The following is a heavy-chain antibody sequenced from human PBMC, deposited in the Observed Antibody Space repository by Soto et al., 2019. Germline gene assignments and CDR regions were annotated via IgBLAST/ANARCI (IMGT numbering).Heavy chain of an antibody. J-gene: IGHJ6*02. V-gene: IGHV1-2*04. CDR1: GYTFTGYY. Sequence: ASVKVSCKASGYTFTGYYIHWVRQAPGQGLEWMGWINPNSGGTNYAQKFQGWVTMTRDTSISTAYMELSRLRSDDTAVYYCARERYLYYDFWSGSYYYYGMDVWGQGTTVTVS. CDR3: ARERYLYYDFWSGSYYYYGMDV. D-gene: IGHD3-3*01. CDR2: INPNSGGT.